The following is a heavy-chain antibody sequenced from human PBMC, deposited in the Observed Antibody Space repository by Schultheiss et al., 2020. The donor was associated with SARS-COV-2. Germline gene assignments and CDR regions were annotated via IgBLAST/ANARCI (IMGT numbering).Heavy chain of an antibody. V-gene: IGHV4-39*02. CDR2: LYYTGST. D-gene: IGHD6-19*01. CDR3: LAVAASWRNDY. J-gene: IGHJ4*02. CDR1: SGSISNTIYY. Sequence: SQTLSLTCTVSSGSISNTIYYWGWIRQSPGKGLEWIGSLYYTGSTSYNPSVNGRGTLSMDTSGNYFSLKLRAVTAADTAVYFCLAVAASWRNDYWGQGTLVTVSS.